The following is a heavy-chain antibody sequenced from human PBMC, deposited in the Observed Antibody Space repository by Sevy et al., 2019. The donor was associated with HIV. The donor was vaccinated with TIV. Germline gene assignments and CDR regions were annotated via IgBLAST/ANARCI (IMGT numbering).Heavy chain of an antibody. CDR1: GFTFSSYW. CDR3: AREPIMITFGGVIVYFDY. J-gene: IGHJ4*02. D-gene: IGHD3-16*02. V-gene: IGHV3-7*01. Sequence: GGSLRLSCAASGFTFSSYWMNWVRQAPGKGLEWVANIKQDGSEKYYVDSVKGRFTISRDNAKNSLYLQMNSLRAEDTAVYYCAREPIMITFGGVIVYFDYWGQGTLVTVSS. CDR2: IKQDGSEK.